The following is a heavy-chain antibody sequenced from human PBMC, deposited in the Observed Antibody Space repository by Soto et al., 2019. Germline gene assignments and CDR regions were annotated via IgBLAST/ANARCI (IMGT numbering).Heavy chain of an antibody. V-gene: IGHV1-46*01. J-gene: IGHJ5*02. Sequence: QVQLVQSGAEVKKPGASVKVSCKASGYTFTSYYMHWVRQAPGQGLEWMGIIDPSGGGTSYAQKFQGRLTMTREKSTSTGFMGASRLGIEDTGVFLWAGGRVGCSGGNCWGSVEDPWGQGNLVPVSS. CDR2: IDPSGGGT. CDR3: AGGRVGCSGGNCWGSVEDP. D-gene: IGHD2-15*01. CDR1: GYTFTSYY.